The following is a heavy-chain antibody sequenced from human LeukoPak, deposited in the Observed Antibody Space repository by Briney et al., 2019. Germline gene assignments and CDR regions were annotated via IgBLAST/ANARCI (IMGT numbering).Heavy chain of an antibody. CDR2: INHSGST. J-gene: IGHJ6*03. Sequence: SETLSLTCAVYGGSFSGYYWSWIRQPPGKGLEWIGEINHSGSTNYNPSLKSRVTISVDTSKNQFSLKLSSVTAADTAVYYCARLYDGSGSWGYYYYMDVWGKGTTVTISS. V-gene: IGHV4-34*01. CDR1: GGSFSGYY. CDR3: ARLYDGSGSWGYYYYMDV. D-gene: IGHD3-10*01.